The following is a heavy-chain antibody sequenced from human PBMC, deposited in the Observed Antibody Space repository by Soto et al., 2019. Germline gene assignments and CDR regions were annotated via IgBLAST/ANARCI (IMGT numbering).Heavy chain of an antibody. D-gene: IGHD3-10*01. CDR2: IYYSGST. CDR3: ASYGSGSYGNDAFDI. J-gene: IGHJ3*02. V-gene: IGHV4-59*01. Sequence: KASETLSLTCTVSGGSISSYYWSWIRQPPGKGLEWIGYIYYSGSTNYNPSLKSRVTISVDTSKNQFSLKLSSVTAADTAVYYCASYGSGSYGNDAFDIWGQGTMVTVSS. CDR1: GGSISSYY.